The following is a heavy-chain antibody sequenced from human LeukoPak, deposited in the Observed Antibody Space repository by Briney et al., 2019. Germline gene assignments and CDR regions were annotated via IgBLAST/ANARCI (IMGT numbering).Heavy chain of an antibody. V-gene: IGHV3-7*03. CDR3: ARSSYSSSSSV. D-gene: IGHD6-6*01. CDR1: GSTFSGFW. CDR2: INSDGSEG. Sequence: GGSLRLSCAVSGSTFSGFWMSWSRQAPGKGLEWVASINSDGSEGYYADVVKGRFTISRDNAKNSLYLQINSLRAEDTAVYYCARSSYSSSSSVWGQGTMVTVSS. J-gene: IGHJ3*01.